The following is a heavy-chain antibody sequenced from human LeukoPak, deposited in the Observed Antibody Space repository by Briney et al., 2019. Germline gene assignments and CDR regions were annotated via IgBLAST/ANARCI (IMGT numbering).Heavy chain of an antibody. CDR3: VRGSAPGRGLDY. V-gene: IGHV3-74*01. Sequence: GGSRRLSCVASGFAFSAYCMPWVRKAPGEGLLWVSRSCPFRSTPVYADSVKGRFTISRDDAKNSLYLQMNSLRGEDTAVYYCVRGSAPGRGLDYWGQGIRVTVSS. D-gene: IGHD6-25*01. J-gene: IGHJ4*02. CDR1: GFAFSAYC. CDR2: SCPFRSTP.